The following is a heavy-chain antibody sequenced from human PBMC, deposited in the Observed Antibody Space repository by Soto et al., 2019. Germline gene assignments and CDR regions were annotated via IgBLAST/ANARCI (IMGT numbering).Heavy chain of an antibody. J-gene: IGHJ6*02. Sequence: EVQLLESGGGLVQPGGSLRLSCAASGFTFSTYAMNWVRQAPGNGLEWVSAISGSGGSIHYADSVKGRFTISRDNSKNKLYLKMNSLRDEDTAVYHCVKGYWKGDVWGQGTTVTVSS. D-gene: IGHD1-1*01. CDR2: ISGSGGSI. CDR3: VKGYWKGDV. CDR1: GFTFSTYA. V-gene: IGHV3-23*01.